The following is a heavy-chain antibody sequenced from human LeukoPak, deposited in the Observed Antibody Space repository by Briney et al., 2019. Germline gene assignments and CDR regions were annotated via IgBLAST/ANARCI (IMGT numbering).Heavy chain of an antibody. J-gene: IGHJ4*02. V-gene: IGHV3-23*01. CDR1: GFTFSSYA. D-gene: IGHD6-19*01. CDR3: AKETEYSSGWYGYFDY. Sequence: GGSLRLSCAAPGFTFSSYAMSWVRQAPGKGLEWVSAISGSGGSTYYADSVKGRFTISRDNSKNTLYLQMNSLRAEDTAVYYCAKETEYSSGWYGYFDYWGQGTLVTVSS. CDR2: ISGSGGST.